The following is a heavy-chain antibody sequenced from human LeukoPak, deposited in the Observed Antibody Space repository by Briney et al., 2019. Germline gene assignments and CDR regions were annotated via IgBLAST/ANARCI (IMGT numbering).Heavy chain of an antibody. D-gene: IGHD3-16*02. V-gene: IGHV3-30*18. J-gene: IGHJ4*02. CDR3: AKGPAPRLGEFSYHALVDY. CDR1: GFTFGSYG. Sequence: GGSLRLSCVASGFTFGSYGMHWVRQAPGKGLEWVAFISYDGSNENIADSVKGRFIISRDNSKNTLYLQMNSLRAEDTAVYYCAKGPAPRLGEFSYHALVDYWGQGTLVTVSS. CDR2: ISYDGSNE.